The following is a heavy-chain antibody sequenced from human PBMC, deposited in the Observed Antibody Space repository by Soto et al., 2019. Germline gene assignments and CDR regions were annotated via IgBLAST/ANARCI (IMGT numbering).Heavy chain of an antibody. CDR1: GGYISSYY. CDR3: ARSDYGDYYAFDI. Sequence: SETLSLTCTVSGGYISSYYWSWIRQPPGKGLEWIGYIYYSGSTNYNPSLKSRVTISVDTSKNQFSLKLSSVTAADTAVYYCARSDYGDYYAFDIWGQGTMVTVSS. D-gene: IGHD4-17*01. J-gene: IGHJ3*02. CDR2: IYYSGST. V-gene: IGHV4-59*01.